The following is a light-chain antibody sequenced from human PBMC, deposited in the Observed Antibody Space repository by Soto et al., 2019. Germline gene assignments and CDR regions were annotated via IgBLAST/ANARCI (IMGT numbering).Light chain of an antibody. CDR2: EGS. J-gene: IGLJ3*02. Sequence: QSVLTQPASVSGSPGQSITISCTGTSSDVGSYNLVSWYQQHPGKAPKLMIYEGSKRPSGVSNRLSGSKSGNTASLTISGLQAEDKADYYCCSYAGSRVFGGGTKLTVL. CDR1: SSDVGSYNL. V-gene: IGLV2-23*01. CDR3: CSYAGSRV.